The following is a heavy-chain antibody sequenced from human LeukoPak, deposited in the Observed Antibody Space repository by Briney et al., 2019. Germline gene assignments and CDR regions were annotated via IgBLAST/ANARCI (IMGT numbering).Heavy chain of an antibody. Sequence: SETLSLTCTVSGGSISSYCWSWIRQPPGKGLEWIGYIYYSGSTNYNPSLKSRVTISVDTSKNQFSLKLSSVTAADTAVYYCARVRLGELSHPIDYWGQGTLVTVSS. V-gene: IGHV4-59*01. CDR2: IYYSGST. D-gene: IGHD3-16*02. CDR3: ARVRLGELSHPIDY. J-gene: IGHJ4*02. CDR1: GGSISSYC.